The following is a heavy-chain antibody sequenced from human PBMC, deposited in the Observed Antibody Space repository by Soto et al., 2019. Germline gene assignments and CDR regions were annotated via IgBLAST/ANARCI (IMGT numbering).Heavy chain of an antibody. CDR2: ISYSGST. V-gene: IGHV4-61*08. CDR1: GGSVSSGGYY. CDR3: ARAIDYYDSSGWGNWFDP. J-gene: IGHJ5*02. D-gene: IGHD3-22*01. Sequence: SETLSLTCTVSGGSVSSGGYYWSWIRQPPGKGLEWIGYISYSGSTNYNPSLKSRVTISIDTSKNQFSLKLSSLTAADTAVYYCARAIDYYDSSGWGNWFDPWGQGTLVTAPQ.